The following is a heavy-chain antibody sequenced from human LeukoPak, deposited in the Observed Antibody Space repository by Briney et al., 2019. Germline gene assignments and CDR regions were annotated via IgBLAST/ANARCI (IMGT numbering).Heavy chain of an antibody. CDR2: ISGDGGTT. D-gene: IGHD4-17*01. V-gene: IGHV3-43*02. CDR1: GFTLDDYA. Sequence: GGSLRLSCAASGFTLDDYAMEWVRQAPGKGLEWVSLISGDGGTTYYADSVKGRFTISRDNSKSSLYLQMNSLRTEDTALYYCAKAISGAYTSDWGQGTLVTVSS. CDR3: AKAISGAYTSD. J-gene: IGHJ4*02.